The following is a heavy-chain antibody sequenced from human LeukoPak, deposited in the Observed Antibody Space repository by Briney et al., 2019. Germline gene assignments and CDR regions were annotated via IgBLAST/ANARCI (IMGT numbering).Heavy chain of an antibody. CDR1: GFTFSSYG. CDR2: ISYDGSNK. D-gene: IGHD5-18*01. Sequence: PGGSLRLSCAASGFTFSSYGMHWVRQAPGKGLEWVAVISYDGSNKYYADSVKGRFTISRDNAKNSLYLQMNSLRAEDTAVYYCARRPVTLYNWFDPWGQGTLVTVSS. J-gene: IGHJ5*02. V-gene: IGHV3-30*03. CDR3: ARRPVTLYNWFDP.